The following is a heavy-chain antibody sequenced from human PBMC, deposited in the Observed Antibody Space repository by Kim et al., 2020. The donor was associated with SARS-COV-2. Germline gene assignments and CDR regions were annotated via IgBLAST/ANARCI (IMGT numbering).Heavy chain of an antibody. D-gene: IGHD3-9*01. CDR2: IWYDGSNK. CDR3: ARDQAHVDDILTGATPSEYYYYGMDV. CDR1: GFTFSSYG. J-gene: IGHJ6*02. V-gene: IGHV3-33*08. Sequence: RGSLRLSCAASGFTFSSYGMHWVRQAPGKGLEWVAVIWYDGSNKYYADSVKGRFTISRDNSKNTLYLQMNSLRAEDTAVYYCARDQAHVDDILTGATPSEYYYYGMDVWGQGTTVTVSS.